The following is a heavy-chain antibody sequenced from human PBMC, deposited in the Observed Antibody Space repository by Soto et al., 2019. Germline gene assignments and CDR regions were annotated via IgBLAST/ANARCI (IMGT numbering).Heavy chain of an antibody. CDR2: FDPEDGVT. Sequence: ASVKVSCKVSGYTLTELSMHWVRQAPGKGLEWMGGFDPEDGVTIYAQKFQGRVTMTEDTSTDTAYMELSSLRSEDTAVYYCATKSDYDILTGFDYWGQGTLVTVSS. CDR3: ATKSDYDILTGFDY. J-gene: IGHJ4*02. V-gene: IGHV1-24*01. D-gene: IGHD3-9*01. CDR1: GYTLTELS.